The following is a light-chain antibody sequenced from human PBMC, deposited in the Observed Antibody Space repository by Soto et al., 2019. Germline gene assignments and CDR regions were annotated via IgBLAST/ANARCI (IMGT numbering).Light chain of an antibody. J-gene: IGLJ1*01. V-gene: IGLV2-11*01. CDR3: CSYAGSYTNYV. CDR1: SSYVGGYNY. CDR2: DVS. Sequence: QXGLTQPPSVSGSPGQSVTISCTGTSSYVGGYNYVSWYQQHPGKAPKLMIYDVSKRPSGVPDRFSGSKSGNTASLTISGLQAEDEADYYCCSYAGSYTNYVFGTGTKVTVL.